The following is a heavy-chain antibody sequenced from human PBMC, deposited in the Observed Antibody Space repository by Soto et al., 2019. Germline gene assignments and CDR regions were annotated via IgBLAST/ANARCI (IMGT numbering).Heavy chain of an antibody. CDR1: GGSFSGYY. CDR3: ARAGISIPTTVTTFFDY. V-gene: IGHV4-34*01. J-gene: IGHJ4*02. D-gene: IGHD4-17*01. Sequence: PSETLSLTCAVYGGSFSGYYWSWIRQPPGKGLEWIGEINHSGSTNYNPSLKSRVTISVDTSKNQFSLKLSSVTAADTAVYYCARAGISIPTTVTTFFDYWGQGTLVTVSS. CDR2: INHSGST.